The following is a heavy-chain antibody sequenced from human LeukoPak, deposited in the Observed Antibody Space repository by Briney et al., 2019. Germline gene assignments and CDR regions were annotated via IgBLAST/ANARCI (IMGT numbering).Heavy chain of an antibody. Sequence: SETLSLTCTVSGGSISSYYWSWIRQPPGKGLEWIGYIYYSGSTNYNPSLKSRVTISVDTSKNQFSLKLSSVTAADTAVYYCARRTVVVVVVHHWYFDLWGRGTLVTVSS. D-gene: IGHD2-15*01. V-gene: IGHV4-59*08. CDR3: ARRTVVVVVVHHWYFDL. CDR1: GGSISSYY. CDR2: IYYSGST. J-gene: IGHJ2*01.